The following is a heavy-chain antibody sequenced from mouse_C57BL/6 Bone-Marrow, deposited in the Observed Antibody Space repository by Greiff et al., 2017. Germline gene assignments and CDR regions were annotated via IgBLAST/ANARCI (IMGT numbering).Heavy chain of an antibody. D-gene: IGHD2-1*01. V-gene: IGHV5-15*04. Sequence: EVMLVESGGGLVQPGGSLKLSCAASGFTFSDYGMAWVRQAPRKGPEWVAFISNLAYSIYYADTVTGRFTITGENAKNTLYLEMSSLRSEDTAMYYGARPLYGHCGEAMDYWGQGTSVTVSS. J-gene: IGHJ4*01. CDR2: ISNLAYSI. CDR3: ARPLYGHCGEAMDY. CDR1: GFTFSDYG.